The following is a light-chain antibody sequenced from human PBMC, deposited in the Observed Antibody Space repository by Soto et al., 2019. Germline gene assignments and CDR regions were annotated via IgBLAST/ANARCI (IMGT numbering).Light chain of an antibody. Sequence: EIQMTQSPSSLSASVGDRVTITCRASQSISNYLNWYQQKPGKAPNLLIYDASSLQSGVPSRFSGSGSGTDFTLTISSLQPEDFATYYCQQSYSTPPGTFGQGTKVDIK. CDR3: QQSYSTPPGT. V-gene: IGKV1-39*01. J-gene: IGKJ2*01. CDR2: DAS. CDR1: QSISNY.